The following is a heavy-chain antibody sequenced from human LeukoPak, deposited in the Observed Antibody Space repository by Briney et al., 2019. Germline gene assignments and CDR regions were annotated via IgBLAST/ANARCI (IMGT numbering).Heavy chain of an antibody. V-gene: IGHV1-69*13. D-gene: IGHD3-10*02. Sequence: GASVKVSCKASGGTFSSYAISWVRQAPGQGLEWMGGIIPIFGTANYAQKFQGRVTITADESTSTAYMELRSLRSEDTAVYYCARGFVRTTVYMDVWGKGTTVTISS. CDR2: IIPIFGTA. CDR3: ARGFVRTTVYMDV. CDR1: GGTFSSYA. J-gene: IGHJ6*03.